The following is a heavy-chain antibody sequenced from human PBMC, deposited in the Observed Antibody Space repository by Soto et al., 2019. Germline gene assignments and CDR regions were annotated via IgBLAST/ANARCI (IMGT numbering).Heavy chain of an antibody. V-gene: IGHV1-69*01. J-gene: IGHJ5*02. CDR2: IIPIFGTA. Sequence: QVQLVQSGAEVKKPGSSVKVSCKASGGTFSSYAISWVRQAPGQGLEWMGGIIPIFGTANYAQKFQGRVTNAADESTSTAYMELSSLRSEDTAVYYCARGGYWTGRNNWFDPWGQGTLVTVSS. CDR3: ARGGYWTGRNNWFDP. D-gene: IGHD2-21*01. CDR1: GGTFSSYA.